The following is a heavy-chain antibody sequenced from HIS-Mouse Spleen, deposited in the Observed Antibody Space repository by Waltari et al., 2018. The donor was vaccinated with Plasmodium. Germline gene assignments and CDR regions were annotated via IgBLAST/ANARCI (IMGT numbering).Heavy chain of an antibody. CDR3: ARDRITGTSYFDY. Sequence: QLQLQESGPGLVKPSETLSLTCTVSGGSISSSSYYWGWIRQPPGKGLEWIGSIYYSGRTYYNPSLKSRVTISVDTSKNQFSRKLSSVTAADTAVYYCARDRITGTSYFDYWGQGTLVTVSS. CDR1: GGSISSSSYY. D-gene: IGHD1-7*01. V-gene: IGHV4-39*07. CDR2: IYYSGRT. J-gene: IGHJ4*02.